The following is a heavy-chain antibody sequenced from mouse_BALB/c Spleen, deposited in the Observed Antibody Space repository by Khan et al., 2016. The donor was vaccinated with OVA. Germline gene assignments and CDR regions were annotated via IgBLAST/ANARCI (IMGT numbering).Heavy chain of an antibody. V-gene: IGHV3-1*02. CDR1: GYSITSGYS. Sequence: EVQLQESGPDLVKPSQSLSLTCTVTGYSITSGYSWHWIRQFPGNKLEWMGYIHYSGTTNYNPSLKSRISITRDTSKNQFFLQLNSVTTEDTATCYCASSGATVVADRYFDFWGAGTTVTVSS. CDR3: ASSGATVVADRYFDF. CDR2: IHYSGTT. D-gene: IGHD1-1*01. J-gene: IGHJ1*01.